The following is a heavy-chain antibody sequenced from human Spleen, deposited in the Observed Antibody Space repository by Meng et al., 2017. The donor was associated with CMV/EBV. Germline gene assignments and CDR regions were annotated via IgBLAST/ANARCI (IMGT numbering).Heavy chain of an antibody. CDR3: ARGATVTAPDYYYYGMDV. J-gene: IGHJ6*02. V-gene: IGHV1-69*02. CDR1: FSSYT. CDR2: MSLVLSIA. Sequence: FSSYTISCEGQGPGQRVAWMGSMSLVLSIANYAQKFQGRVTITADKTTSTAYTELSSLRSEDTAVYYCARGATVTAPDYYYYGMDVWGQGTTVTVSS. D-gene: IGHD4-11*01.